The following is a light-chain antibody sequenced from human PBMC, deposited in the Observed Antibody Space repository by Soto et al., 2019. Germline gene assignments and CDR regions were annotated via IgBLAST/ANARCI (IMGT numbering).Light chain of an antibody. CDR1: QSVNSNY. J-gene: IGKJ2*01. V-gene: IGKV3-20*01. CDR2: GAY. CDR3: QQYGPSPHT. Sequence: EIVLTQSPGTLSLSPGERATLSCRASQSVNSNYLAWYQQKPGQVPRPLIYGAYIRAAGVTDRLSGSGSGTDFTLNISRLEPEDYAVDYCQQYGPSPHTFGQGTKLEIK.